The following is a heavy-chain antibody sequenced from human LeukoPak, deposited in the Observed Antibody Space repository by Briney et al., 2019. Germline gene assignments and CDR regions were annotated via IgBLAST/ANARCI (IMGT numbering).Heavy chain of an antibody. J-gene: IGHJ3*02. Sequence: GGSLRLSCAASGFTFSSYAMHWVRQAPGKGLEWVAVISYDGSNKYYADSVKGRFTISRDNSKNTLYLQMNSLRAEDTAAYYCARGRWERLYDAFDIWGQGTMVTVSS. CDR2: ISYDGSNK. D-gene: IGHD1-26*01. CDR1: GFTFSSYA. V-gene: IGHV3-30-3*01. CDR3: ARGRWERLYDAFDI.